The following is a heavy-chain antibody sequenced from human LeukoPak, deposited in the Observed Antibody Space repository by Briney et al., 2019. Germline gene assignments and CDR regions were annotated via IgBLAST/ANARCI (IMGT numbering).Heavy chain of an antibody. CDR1: GGSISSGDYY. D-gene: IGHD3-16*01. CDR3: ASRAGGSSPFDY. CDR2: ICYSGST. J-gene: IGHJ4*02. Sequence: KTSQTLSLTCTVSGGSISSGDYYWSWIRQPPGKGLEWIGYICYSGSTYNNPSLKSRVTISVDTSKNQFSLKLSSVTAADTAVYYCASRAGGSSPFDYWGQGTLVTVSS. V-gene: IGHV4-30-4*01.